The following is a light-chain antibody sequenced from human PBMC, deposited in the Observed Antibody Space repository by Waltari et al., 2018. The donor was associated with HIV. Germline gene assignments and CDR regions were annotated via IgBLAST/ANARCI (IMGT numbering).Light chain of an antibody. CDR2: GAS. V-gene: IGKV3-15*01. CDR1: QSAGSS. Sequence: EIVMTQSPATLSVFPGERVTLSCRASQSAGSSLAWYQQKPGQAPRPLIYGASTRAAGIPARFSGSGSGTDFTLTISSLQSEDFALYYCQQYNNGPPLSFGGGTKVEIK. J-gene: IGKJ4*01. CDR3: QQYNNGPPLS.